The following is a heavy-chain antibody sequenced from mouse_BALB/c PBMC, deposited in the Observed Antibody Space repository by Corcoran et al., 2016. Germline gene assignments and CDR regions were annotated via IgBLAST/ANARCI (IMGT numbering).Heavy chain of an antibody. V-gene: IGHV9-1*02. CDR2: INTYTGEP. Sequence: QIQFVQSGPELKKPGEIVKISCKASGYTFTNYGMNWVKQAPGKGLKWMGWINTYTGEPTYADDFKGRFAFSLETSASTAYLQINNLKNEDMATYFCARLLRPYYAMDYWGQGTSVTVSS. CDR1: GYTFTNYG. D-gene: IGHD1-2*01. CDR3: ARLLRPYYAMDY. J-gene: IGHJ4*01.